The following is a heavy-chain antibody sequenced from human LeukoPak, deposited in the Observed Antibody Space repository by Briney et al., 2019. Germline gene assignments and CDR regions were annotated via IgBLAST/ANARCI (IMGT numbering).Heavy chain of an antibody. Sequence: GGSLRLSCSASGFIFSSYAMHWVRQAPGKGLEYVSGIGSNGDNSYYADSVKGRFTISRDGSKNTLYLQMSSLRAEDTAMYYCVKDHPEAVTGRVWDYWGQGTLVTVSS. CDR2: IGSNGDNS. V-gene: IGHV3-64D*06. CDR3: VKDHPEAVTGRVWDY. J-gene: IGHJ4*02. CDR1: GFIFSSYA. D-gene: IGHD6-19*01.